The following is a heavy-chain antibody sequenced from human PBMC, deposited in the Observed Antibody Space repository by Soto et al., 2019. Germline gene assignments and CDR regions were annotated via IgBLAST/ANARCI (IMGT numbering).Heavy chain of an antibody. CDR3: ARVSRGLPTMVRGNLYYYMDV. CDR2: INHSGST. V-gene: IGHV4-34*01. D-gene: IGHD3-10*01. J-gene: IGHJ6*03. Sequence: SETLSLTCAVYGGSFSGYYWSWIRQPPGKGLEWIGEINHSGSTNYNPSLKSRVTISVDTSKNQFSLNLSSVTAADTAVYYCARVSRGLPTMVRGNLYYYMDVWGKGTTVTVSS. CDR1: GGSFSGYY.